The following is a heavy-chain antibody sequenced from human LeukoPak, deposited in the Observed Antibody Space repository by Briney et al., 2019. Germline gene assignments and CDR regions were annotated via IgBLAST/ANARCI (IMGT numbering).Heavy chain of an antibody. CDR3: AKKRTYYFDY. CDR2: ISGSGGST. J-gene: IGHJ4*02. V-gene: IGHV3-23*01. Sequence: PGRSLRLSCAASGFTFSSYAMSWVRQAPGKGLEWVSAISGSGGSTYYADSVKVRFTISRDNPKNTLYLQMNRLRAEDTAVYYVAKKRTYYFDYWGQGTLLTVSS. CDR1: GFTFSSYA.